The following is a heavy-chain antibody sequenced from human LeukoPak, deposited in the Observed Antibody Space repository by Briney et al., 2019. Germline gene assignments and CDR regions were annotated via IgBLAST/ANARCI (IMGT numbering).Heavy chain of an antibody. Sequence: GGSLRLSCAASGLPFRTYWMSWVRQAPGKGLEWVANIKQDGSEKYYVDSAKGRFTISRDNAKNSLYLQMNSLRAEDTAVYYCARDRHLLRLLTSNAFDIWGQGTMVTVSS. J-gene: IGHJ3*02. CDR1: GLPFRTYW. CDR2: IKQDGSEK. D-gene: IGHD2-21*01. V-gene: IGHV3-7*01. CDR3: ARDRHLLRLLTSNAFDI.